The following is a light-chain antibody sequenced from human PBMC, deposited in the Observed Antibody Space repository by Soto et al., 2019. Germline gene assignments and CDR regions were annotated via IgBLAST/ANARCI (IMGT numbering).Light chain of an antibody. CDR3: SSYTSSSTLPYV. J-gene: IGLJ1*01. CDR1: SSDVGGYDY. V-gene: IGLV2-14*01. CDR2: AVN. Sequence: SVLTQPAPVSGAPGQSITISCTGNSSDVGGYDYVSWYQQHPAKAPKLMFYAVNNRPSGVSNRFSGSKYGNPAFLTISGLQAEDESDYYCSSYTSSSTLPYVFGTGTKVTVL.